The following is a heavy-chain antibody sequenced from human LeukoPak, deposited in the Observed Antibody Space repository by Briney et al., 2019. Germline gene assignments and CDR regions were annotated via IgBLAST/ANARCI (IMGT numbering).Heavy chain of an antibody. CDR2: INHSGST. CDR3: ASGGWLRIFDY. D-gene: IGHD5-12*01. CDR1: GGSFSGYY. V-gene: IGHV4-34*01. Sequence: SETLSLTCAVYGGSFSGYYWGWIRQPPGKGLEWIGEINHSGSTNYNPSLKSRVTISVDTSKNQFSLKLSSVTAADTAVYYCASGGWLRIFDYWGQGTLVTVSS. J-gene: IGHJ4*02.